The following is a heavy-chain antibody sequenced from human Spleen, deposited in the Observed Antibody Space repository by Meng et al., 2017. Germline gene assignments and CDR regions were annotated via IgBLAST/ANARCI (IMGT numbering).Heavy chain of an antibody. D-gene: IGHD3-10*01. V-gene: IGHV1-18*01. J-gene: IGHJ4*02. CDR3: ARGTPGRSYSDY. Sequence: QAQLLQSGAEVKKPGASAGISGKASGYTPASYGISWFRQAPGQGLEWMGWFVSNADTYPAQKFQGRVTMTRDTHTSTDFMELRSLRFDDTAVYYCARGTPGRSYSDYWGQGTLVTVSS. CDR2: FVSNADT. CDR1: GYTPASYG.